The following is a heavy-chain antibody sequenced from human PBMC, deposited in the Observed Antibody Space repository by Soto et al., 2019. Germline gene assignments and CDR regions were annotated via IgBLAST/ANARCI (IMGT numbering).Heavy chain of an antibody. CDR2: ISSNAIST. CDR1: GFTFREYG. J-gene: IGHJ2*01. V-gene: IGHV3-64*01. D-gene: IGHD2-15*01. Sequence: GGSLRLSCAASGFTFREYGMHWVRQAPGKGLEYVSAISSNAISTFYANSVKGRFTISRDNSQNTVSLQMGSLTTEDMAVYYCARKGSATTASNWYFDLWGRGTLVTVSS. CDR3: ARKGSATTASNWYFDL.